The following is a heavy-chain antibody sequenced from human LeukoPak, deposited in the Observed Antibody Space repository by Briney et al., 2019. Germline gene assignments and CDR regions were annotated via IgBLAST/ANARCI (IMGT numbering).Heavy chain of an antibody. CDR3: VRDVGYYDSSGYYLGWFDP. CDR1: GYTCTDYS. J-gene: IGHJ5*02. CDR2: TDSKTGNP. Sequence: ASVKVSCKASGYTCTDYSINWVRQAPGQGLEWMGWTDSKTGNPTYAQGFTGRFVFSLDTSVRTAYLQINSLKAEDTAVYYCVRDVGYYDSSGYYLGWFDPWGQGTLVTVSS. D-gene: IGHD3-22*01. V-gene: IGHV7-4-1*02.